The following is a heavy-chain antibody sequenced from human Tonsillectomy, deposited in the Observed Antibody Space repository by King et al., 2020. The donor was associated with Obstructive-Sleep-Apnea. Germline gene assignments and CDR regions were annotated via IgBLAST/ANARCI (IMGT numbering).Heavy chain of an antibody. V-gene: IGHV4-4*02. CDR3: ARGGTTANYYYYGMDV. J-gene: IGHJ6*02. D-gene: IGHD4-17*01. Sequence: HVQLQESGPGLVKPSGTLSLTCAVSGGSISSSNWWSWVRQPPGKGLEWIGEIYHSGGTHYNPSLKSRVTITVDKSKNQFSLKLSSVTAADTAVYYCARGGTTANYYYYGMDVWGQGTTVTVSS. CDR2: IYHSGGT. CDR1: GGSISSSNW.